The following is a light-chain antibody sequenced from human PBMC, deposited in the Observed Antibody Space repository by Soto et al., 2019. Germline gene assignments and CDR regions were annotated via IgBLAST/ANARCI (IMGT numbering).Light chain of an antibody. CDR2: YAS. J-gene: IGKJ5*01. CDR1: QSISDH. V-gene: IGKV3-11*01. Sequence: EIVLTQSPATLSLSPGERATLSCRASQSISDHLAWYQQRPGQAPRLLIYYASNRATGVPARFSGSGSGTDFTLTISSLETEDFAVYYCQHRDTFGLGTRLEI. CDR3: QHRDT.